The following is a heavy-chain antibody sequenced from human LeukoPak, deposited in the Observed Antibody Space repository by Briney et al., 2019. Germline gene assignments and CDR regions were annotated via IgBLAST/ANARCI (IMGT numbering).Heavy chain of an antibody. J-gene: IGHJ6*03. V-gene: IGHV4-59*01. CDR2: IYYSGST. D-gene: IGHD5-18*01. CDR1: GGSISSYY. CDR3: ARSGYSYDHYYYYYYMDV. Sequence: SETLSLTCTVSGGSISSYYWSWIRQPAGKGLKWIGYIYYSGSTNYNPSLKSRVTISVDTSKNQFSLKLSSVTAADTAVYYCARSGYSYDHYYYYYYMDVWGKGTTVTVSS.